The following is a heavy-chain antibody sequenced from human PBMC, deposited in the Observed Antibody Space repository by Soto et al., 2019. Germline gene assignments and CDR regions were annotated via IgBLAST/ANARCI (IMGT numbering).Heavy chain of an antibody. D-gene: IGHD6-13*01. J-gene: IGHJ6*02. CDR3: RRSSRYSTDV. V-gene: IGHV4-30-2*03. Sequence: SETLSLTCGVSGASISIGPYCWSWIRQPPGKGLEWIRYIYYSGNTYYNPSLNSQVTISVDTSKNQFSLNVISVTAADTAVYYCRRSSRYSTDVWGQGTTVTVSS. CDR2: IYYSGNT. CDR1: GASISIGPYC.